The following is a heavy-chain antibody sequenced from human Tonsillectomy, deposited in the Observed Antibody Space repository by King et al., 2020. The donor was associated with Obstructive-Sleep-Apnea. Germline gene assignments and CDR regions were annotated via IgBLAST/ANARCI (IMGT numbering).Heavy chain of an antibody. CDR2: ISWNSGNI. Sequence: VQLVESGGGLVQPGRSLRLSCAASGFTFDNYAMYWVRQSPGKGLEWVSGISWNSGNIAYADFVKGRFTISRDNAKNSLYLQMNSLRSEDTALYYCAKGSSSWYLGYWGQGTLVTVSS. CDR3: AKGSSSWYLGY. D-gene: IGHD6-13*01. CDR1: GFTFDNYA. V-gene: IGHV3-9*01. J-gene: IGHJ4*02.